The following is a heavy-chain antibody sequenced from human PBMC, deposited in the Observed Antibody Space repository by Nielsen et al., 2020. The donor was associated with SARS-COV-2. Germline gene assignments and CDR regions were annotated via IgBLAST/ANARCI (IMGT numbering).Heavy chain of an antibody. J-gene: IGHJ3*02. D-gene: IGHD6-19*01. Sequence: GESLKISCAASGFTFSSYGMHWVRQAPGKGLEWVAVISYDGSNKYYADSVKGRFTISRDNSKNTLYLQMNSLRAEDTAVYYCAKDLIAVAGPGAFDIWGQGTMVTVSS. CDR3: AKDLIAVAGPGAFDI. CDR2: ISYDGSNK. V-gene: IGHV3-30*18. CDR1: GFTFSSYG.